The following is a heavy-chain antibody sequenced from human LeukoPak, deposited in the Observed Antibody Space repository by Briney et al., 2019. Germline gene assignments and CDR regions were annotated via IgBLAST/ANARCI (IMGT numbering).Heavy chain of an antibody. J-gene: IGHJ4*02. V-gene: IGHV5-51*01. CDR1: GTSFTSYW. CDR3: ARTSGFDFKDY. CDR2: IYPGDSDT. D-gene: IGHD5-12*01. Sequence: GASLKISCKGSGTSFTSYWIGWVRQMPGKGLEWMGIIYPGDSDTRYSPSFQGQVTMSADKSIDTAYLQWSSLKASDTAMYYCARTSGFDFKDYWGQGTLVTVSS.